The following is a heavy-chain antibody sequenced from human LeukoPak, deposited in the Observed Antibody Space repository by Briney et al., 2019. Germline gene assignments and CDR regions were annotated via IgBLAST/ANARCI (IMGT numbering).Heavy chain of an antibody. CDR3: ARGEWEASVGGAFDI. CDR2: IIPIFGTA. Sequence: GASVKVSCKASGGTFSSYAISWVRQAPGQGLEWMGGIIPIFGTANYAQKFQGRVTITADKSTSTAYMELSSLRSEDTAVYYCARGEWEASVGGAFDIWGQGTMVTVSS. D-gene: IGHD1-26*01. V-gene: IGHV1-69*06. CDR1: GGTFSSYA. J-gene: IGHJ3*02.